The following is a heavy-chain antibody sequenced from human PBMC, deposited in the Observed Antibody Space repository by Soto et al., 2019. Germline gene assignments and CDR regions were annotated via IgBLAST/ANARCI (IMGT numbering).Heavy chain of an antibody. CDR2: ISYDGSDK. V-gene: IGHV3-30-3*01. CDR1: GVTYSAYA. Sequence: WGSMRLSCAASGVTYSAYAIHCVRQAPGKGLEWVALISYDGSDKDYADSVKGRFTISRDNSRNTLFLQMNSLRAEDTAVYYCARDYYKYYHSSGYYPSPANWGQGPLVTVSS. D-gene: IGHD3-22*01. CDR3: ARDYYKYYHSSGYYPSPAN. J-gene: IGHJ4*02.